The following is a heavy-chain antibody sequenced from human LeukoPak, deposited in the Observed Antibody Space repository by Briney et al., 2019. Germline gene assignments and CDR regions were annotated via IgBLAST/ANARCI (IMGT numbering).Heavy chain of an antibody. CDR2: IYYSGST. D-gene: IGHD2-2*01. V-gene: IGHV4-39*07. CDR1: GGSISSSSYY. Sequence: PSETLSLTCTVSGGSISSSSYYWGWIRQPPGKGLEWIGSIYYSGSTYYNPSLKSRVTISVDTSKNQFSLKLSSVTAADTAVYYCARDSCNSNSCSFDYWGQGTLVTVSS. J-gene: IGHJ4*02. CDR3: ARDSCNSNSCSFDY.